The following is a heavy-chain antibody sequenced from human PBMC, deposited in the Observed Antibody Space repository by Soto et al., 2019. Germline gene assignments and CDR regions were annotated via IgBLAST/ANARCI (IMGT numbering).Heavy chain of an antibody. D-gene: IGHD3-10*01. V-gene: IGHV3-53*01. CDR3: APRPGGGGY. J-gene: IGHJ4*02. Sequence: EVQLVESGGGLIQPGGSLRLSCAVSGFTVSNNYMSWVRQAPGKGLEGVSVIYSGGYTAYGDSVKGRFTISRDNSNNTLSPQNKTPRPPSTAVFFWAPRPGGGGYWGQGTLVTVSS. CDR2: IYSGGYT. CDR1: GFTVSNNY.